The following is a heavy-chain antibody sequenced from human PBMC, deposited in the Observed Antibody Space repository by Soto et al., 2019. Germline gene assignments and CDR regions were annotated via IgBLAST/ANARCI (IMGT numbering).Heavy chain of an antibody. J-gene: IGHJ6*02. Sequence: PSETLSLTCAVYGGSFSGYYWSWIRQPPGKGLEWIGEINHSGSTNYNPSLKSRVTISVDTSKNQFSLKLSSVTAADTAVYYCGRVPTGGSSWSRPYYSSNGMDAWGQGTTVTVSS. CDR2: INHSGST. D-gene: IGHD6-13*01. CDR1: GGSFSGYY. CDR3: GRVPTGGSSWSRPYYSSNGMDA. V-gene: IGHV4-34*01.